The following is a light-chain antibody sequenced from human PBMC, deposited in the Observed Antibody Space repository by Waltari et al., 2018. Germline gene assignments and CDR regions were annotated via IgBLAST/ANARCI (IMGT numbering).Light chain of an antibody. J-gene: IGKJ5*01. CDR3: QQYGSSPST. CDR1: QSVSSSY. CDR2: GAS. Sequence: EIVLTQSPGTLSLSQGERATLYCRASQSVSSSYLAWYQQKPGQAPRLLIYGASSRATGIPDRFSGSGSGTDFTLTISRLEPEDFAVYYCQQYGSSPSTFGQGTRLEIK. V-gene: IGKV3-20*01.